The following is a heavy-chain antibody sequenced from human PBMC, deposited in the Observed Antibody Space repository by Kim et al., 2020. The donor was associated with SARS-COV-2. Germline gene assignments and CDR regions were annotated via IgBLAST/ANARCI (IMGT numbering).Heavy chain of an antibody. CDR2: ISSNGGST. J-gene: IGHJ4*02. CDR3: ARVRSSGWYLFDY. D-gene: IGHD6-13*01. CDR1: GFTFSSYA. Sequence: GGSLRLSCAASGFTFSSYAMHWVRQAPGKGLEYVSAISSNGGSTYYANSVKGRFTISRDNSKNTLYLQMGSLRAEDMAVYYCARVRSSGWYLFDYWGQGT. V-gene: IGHV3-64*01.